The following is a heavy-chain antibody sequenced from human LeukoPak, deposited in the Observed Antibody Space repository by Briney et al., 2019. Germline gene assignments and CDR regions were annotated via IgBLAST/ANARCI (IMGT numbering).Heavy chain of an antibody. CDR3: ATDRLLGRSYYYYMDV. CDR1: GFTFSSYA. CDR2: ISGSGGST. Sequence: GGSLRLSCAASGFTFSSYAMSWVRQAPGKGLEWVSAISGSGGSTYYADSVKGRFTISRDNSKNTLYLQMNSLRAEDTAVYYCATDRLLGRSYYYYMDVWGKGTTVTVSS. V-gene: IGHV3-23*01. J-gene: IGHJ6*03. D-gene: IGHD2-21*01.